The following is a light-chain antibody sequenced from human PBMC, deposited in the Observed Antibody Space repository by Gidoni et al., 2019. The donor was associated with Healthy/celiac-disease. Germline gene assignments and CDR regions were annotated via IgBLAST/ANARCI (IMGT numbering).Light chain of an antibody. Sequence: EIVLTQSPATLSLSPGEIATLSCRASQSVSSYLAWYQQKPGQAPRLLIYDASNRATGIPARFSGSGSGTDFTLTISSLEPEDFAFYYCQQRSNWPPFTFGPXTKVDIK. CDR1: QSVSSY. CDR2: DAS. J-gene: IGKJ3*01. CDR3: QQRSNWPPFT. V-gene: IGKV3-11*01.